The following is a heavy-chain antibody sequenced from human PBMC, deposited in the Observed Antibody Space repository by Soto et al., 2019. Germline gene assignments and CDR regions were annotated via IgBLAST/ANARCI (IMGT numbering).Heavy chain of an antibody. V-gene: IGHV1-18*01. D-gene: IGHD2-2*02. J-gene: IGHJ6*02. CDR3: PRHGIRVRDTHYTYYGMDV. CDR2: ISAYNGDT. Sequence: QVQLVQSGAEVKKPGASVKVSCKASGYTFTSYGISWVRQAPGQGLEWMAWISAYNGDTNYTQRLQDRVTMITDTSTSTAYMELRSLRSDDTAVYYSPRHGIRVRDTHYTYYGMDVWGLGTTVTVSS. CDR1: GYTFTSYG.